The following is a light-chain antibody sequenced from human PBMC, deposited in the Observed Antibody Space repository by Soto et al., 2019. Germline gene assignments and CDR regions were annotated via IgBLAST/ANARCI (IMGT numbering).Light chain of an antibody. CDR3: QTWGSGIVV. CDR1: SGHRNYA. Sequence: QLVLTQSPSASASLGASVKLTCTLSSGHRNYAIAWHQQQSEKGPRYLMKLNSDGSHSKGDGIPYRFSGSSSGTERYLTISRLQSEDESDYYCQTWGSGIVVFGGGTKVAVL. V-gene: IGLV4-69*01. CDR2: LNSDGSH. J-gene: IGLJ2*01.